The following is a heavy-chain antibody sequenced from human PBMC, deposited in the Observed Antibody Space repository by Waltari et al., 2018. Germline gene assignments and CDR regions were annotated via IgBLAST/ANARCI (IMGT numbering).Heavy chain of an antibody. Sequence: QITLKESGPTLVKPTQTLTLTCTFSGFSLSTSGVGVCWIRQPPGKALEWLALIYWNDDKRYSPSLKSRLTITKDTSKNQVVLTMTNMDPVDTATYYCAPMMSTMEVVPAAGFDYWGQGTLVTVSS. J-gene: IGHJ4*02. CDR3: APMMSTMEVVPAAGFDY. CDR1: GFSLSTSGVG. CDR2: IYWNDDK. D-gene: IGHD2-2*01. V-gene: IGHV2-5*01.